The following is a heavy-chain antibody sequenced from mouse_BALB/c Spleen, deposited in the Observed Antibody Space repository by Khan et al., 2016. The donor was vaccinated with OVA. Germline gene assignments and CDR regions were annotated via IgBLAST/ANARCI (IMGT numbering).Heavy chain of an antibody. CDR3: AREGAYYRSDGWFAY. D-gene: IGHD2-14*01. V-gene: IGHV1-4*01. CDR1: GYTFTTYT. CDR2: IIPSNDYT. J-gene: IGHJ3*01. Sequence: QVQLKQSGAELARPGASVKMSCKASGYTFTTYTIHWVKQRPGQGLEWIGYIIPSNDYTNYNQKFKDRATLTADKSSSTAYMQLSSLTSEDSAVYYCAREGAYYRSDGWFAYWGQGTLLTVSA.